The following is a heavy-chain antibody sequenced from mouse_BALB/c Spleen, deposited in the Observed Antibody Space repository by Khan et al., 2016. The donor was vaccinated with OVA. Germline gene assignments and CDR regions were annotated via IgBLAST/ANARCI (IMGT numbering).Heavy chain of an antibody. D-gene: IGHD2-10*02. CDR1: GYTFTSYY. CDR3: TRSGYGSFAY. J-gene: IGHJ3*01. Sequence: QVHLKESGAELVKPGASVKLSCKASGYTFTSYYMYWVKQRPGQGLEWIGEINPNNGDSNFNEKFKSKATLTVDKSSSTAYMQLSSLTSEDSAVYYCTRSGYGSFAYWGQGTLVTVSA. CDR2: INPNNGDS. V-gene: IGHV1S81*02.